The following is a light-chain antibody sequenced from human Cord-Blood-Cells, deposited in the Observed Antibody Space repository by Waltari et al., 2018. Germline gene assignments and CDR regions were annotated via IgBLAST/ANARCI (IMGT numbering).Light chain of an antibody. J-gene: IGKJ1*01. CDR3: QQYGSSPRT. V-gene: IGKV3-20*01. CDR1: QSVSSSY. CDR2: GAS. Sequence: EIVLTQSPGTLSLSPGERATLSCRASQSVSSSYLAWYQKKPGQAPRLLIYGASSMATGIPDRFSGSGSGTDFTLTISRLEPEDFAVYYCQQYGSSPRTFGQGTKVEIK.